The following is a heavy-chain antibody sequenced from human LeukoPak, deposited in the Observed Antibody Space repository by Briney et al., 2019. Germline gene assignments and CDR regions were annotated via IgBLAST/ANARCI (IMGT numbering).Heavy chain of an antibody. V-gene: IGHV4-39*01. CDR3: ARHSSYYGNFDY. CDR1: GGSISRSSYY. J-gene: IGHJ4*02. Sequence: PSETLSLTCTVSGGSISRSSYYWGWIRQPPGKGLEWIGSIYHSGSSYYNPSLKSRVTISVDTSKNQFSLKLSSVTAADTAVYYCARHSSYYGNFDYWGQGTLVTVS. CDR2: IYHSGSS. D-gene: IGHD3-10*01.